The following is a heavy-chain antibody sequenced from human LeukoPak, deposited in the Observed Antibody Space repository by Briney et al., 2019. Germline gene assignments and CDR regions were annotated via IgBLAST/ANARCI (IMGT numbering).Heavy chain of an antibody. V-gene: IGHV4-4*07. CDR1: GGSISSYY. J-gene: IGHJ4*02. CDR3: AREKYYDFWSGYRHFDY. CDR2: IYTSGST. D-gene: IGHD3-3*01. Sequence: SETLSLTCTVSGGSISSYYWSWIRQPAGKGLEWIGRIYTSGSTNYNPSLKSRVTMSVDTSKNQFSLRLSSVTAADTAVYYCAREKYYDFWSGYRHFDYWGQGTLVTVSS.